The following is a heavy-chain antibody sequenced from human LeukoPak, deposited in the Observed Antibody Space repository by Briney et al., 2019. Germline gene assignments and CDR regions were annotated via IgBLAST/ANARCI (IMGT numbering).Heavy chain of an antibody. D-gene: IGHD3-22*01. J-gene: IGHJ4*02. V-gene: IGHV1-46*01. CDR3: ARDLSGSYYFDY. Sequence: ASVKASCKAPGYTFTSYYMHWVRQAPGQGLEWMGIINPSGGSTSYAQKFQGRVTMTRDTTTSTVYMELSSLRSEDTAVYYCARDLSGSYYFDYWGQGTLVTVSS. CDR1: GYTFTSYY. CDR2: INPSGGST.